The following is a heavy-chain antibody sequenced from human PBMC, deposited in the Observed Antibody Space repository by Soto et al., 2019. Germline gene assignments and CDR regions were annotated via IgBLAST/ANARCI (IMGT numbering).Heavy chain of an antibody. CDR3: ARDQLDD. J-gene: IGHJ4*02. CDR1: GFTVSRND. D-gene: IGHD1-1*01. V-gene: IGHV3-53*01. CDR2: IYSGGST. Sequence: EVQLVESGGGLIQPGGSLRLSYAAYGFTVSRNDMIWVRQAPGKGLKWVSVIYSGGSTYSADSVKGRFTIPRDNSKNSLDFQINNLSPDHTSVYYCARDQLDDRGQGTQDTVSS.